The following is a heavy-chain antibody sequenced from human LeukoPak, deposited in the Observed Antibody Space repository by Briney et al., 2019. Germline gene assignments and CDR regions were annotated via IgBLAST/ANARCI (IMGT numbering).Heavy chain of an antibody. CDR1: GFTFSSYW. CDR2: IKQDGSEK. Sequence: GGSLRLSCAASGFTFSSYWMSWVRQAPGKGLEWVANIKQDGSEKYYVDSVKGRFTISRDNAKNSLYLQMNSLRAEDTAVYYCARYLRNYDYVWGSYRRSFDYWGQGTLVTVSS. D-gene: IGHD3-16*02. CDR3: ARYLRNYDYVWGSYRRSFDY. V-gene: IGHV3-7*01. J-gene: IGHJ4*02.